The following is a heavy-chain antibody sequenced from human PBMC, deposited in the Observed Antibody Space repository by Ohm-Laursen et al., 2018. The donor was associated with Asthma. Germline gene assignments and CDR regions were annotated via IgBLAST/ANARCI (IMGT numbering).Heavy chain of an antibody. Sequence: SLRLSCSASGFTFSSYGMHWVRQAPGKGLEWVSAISGSGGSTYYADSVKGRFTISRDNSKNTLYLQMNSLRAEDTAVYYCAKEDYNYVWGSYRFDYWGQGTLVTVSS. D-gene: IGHD3-16*02. J-gene: IGHJ4*02. CDR1: GFTFSSYG. V-gene: IGHV3-23*01. CDR3: AKEDYNYVWGSYRFDY. CDR2: ISGSGGST.